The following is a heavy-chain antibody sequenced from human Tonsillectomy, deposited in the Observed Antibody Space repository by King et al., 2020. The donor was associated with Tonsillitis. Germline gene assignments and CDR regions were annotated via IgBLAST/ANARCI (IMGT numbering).Heavy chain of an antibody. V-gene: IGHV3-23*04. CDR1: GFTFRSYA. Sequence: EVQLVESGGGLEQPGGSLRLSCAASGFTFRSYAMSWVRQAPGKGLEWVSGISGSAGSTYYADSVKGRFTISRDNSKNTLYLQMNSLRAEDTAVYYCAKARGVDYSNWFAFDSWGQGALVTVSS. D-gene: IGHD4-11*01. CDR3: AKARGVDYSNWFAFDS. CDR2: ISGSAGST. J-gene: IGHJ4*02.